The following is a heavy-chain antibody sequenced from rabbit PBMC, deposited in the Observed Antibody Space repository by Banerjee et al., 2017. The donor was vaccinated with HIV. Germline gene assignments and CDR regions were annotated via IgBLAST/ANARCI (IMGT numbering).Heavy chain of an antibody. D-gene: IGHD4-2*01. V-gene: IGHV1S40*01. Sequence: QSLEESGGDLVKPGASLTLTCTASGFSFSSSYYMCWVRQAPGKGLEWIGCIYGGDGTYYASWAKGRFTISKTSSTTVTLQMTSLTAADTATYFCARSFIYVGSRHFKLWGQGTLVTVS. CDR2: IYGGDGT. J-gene: IGHJ4*01. CDR3: ARSFIYVGSRHFKL. CDR1: GFSFSSSYY.